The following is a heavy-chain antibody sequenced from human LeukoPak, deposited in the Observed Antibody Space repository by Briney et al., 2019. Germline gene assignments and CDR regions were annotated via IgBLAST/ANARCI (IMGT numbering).Heavy chain of an antibody. CDR1: GGSISSYY. J-gene: IGHJ6*04. V-gene: IGHV4-59*01. Sequence: SETLSLTCTVSGGSISSYYWSWIRQPPGKGLEWIGYIFYSGSTNYNPSLKSRVTISVDTSKNQFSLRLTSVTAADTAVYYRARGPQYCSGGTCYHNYFYGMDVWGKGTTVTVSS. CDR3: ARGPQYCSGGTCYHNYFYGMDV. CDR2: IFYSGST. D-gene: IGHD2-15*01.